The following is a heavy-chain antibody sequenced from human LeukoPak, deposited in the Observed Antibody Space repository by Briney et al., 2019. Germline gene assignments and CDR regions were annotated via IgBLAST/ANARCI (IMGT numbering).Heavy chain of an antibody. CDR2: IIPILGIA. J-gene: IGHJ4*02. CDR3: ATWGVGTPGPAGYLDY. CDR1: GGTFSSYV. V-gene: IGHV1-69*04. D-gene: IGHD4-23*01. Sequence: SVEVSCKASGGTFSSYVISWVRQAPGQGLEWMGRIIPILGIANYAQKFQGRVTITADKSTSTAYMELSSLRSEDTAVYYCATWGVGTPGPAGYLDYWGQGTLVTVSS.